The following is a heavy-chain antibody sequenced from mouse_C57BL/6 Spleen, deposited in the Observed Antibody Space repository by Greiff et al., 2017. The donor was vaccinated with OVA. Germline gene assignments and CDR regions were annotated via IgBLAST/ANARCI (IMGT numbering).Heavy chain of an antibody. CDR2: IDPETGGT. CDR1: GYTFTDYE. J-gene: IGHJ2*01. CDR3: TRYDYVMRS. Sequence: VQLQQSGAELVRPGASVTLSCKASGYTFTDYEMHWVKQTPVHGLEWIGAIDPETGGTAYNQKFKGKAILTADKSSSTAYMELRSLTSEDSAVYYCTRYDYVMRSWGQGTTLTVSS. D-gene: IGHD2-4*01. V-gene: IGHV1-15*01.